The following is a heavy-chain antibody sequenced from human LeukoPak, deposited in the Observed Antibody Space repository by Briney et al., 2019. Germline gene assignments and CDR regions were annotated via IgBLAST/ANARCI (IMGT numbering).Heavy chain of an antibody. V-gene: IGHV3-23*01. CDR1: GFAFSSYA. CDR3: AKYRSSWSFDY. D-gene: IGHD6-13*01. CDR2: ISGNGGST. J-gene: IGHJ4*02. Sequence: GSLRLSCAASGFAFSSYAMTWVRQAPGKGLEWDSAISGNGGSTYYADSVKGRFTVSRDNSKNTLYLQVNSLRAEDTAVYYCAKYRSSWSFDYWGQGTLVTVSS.